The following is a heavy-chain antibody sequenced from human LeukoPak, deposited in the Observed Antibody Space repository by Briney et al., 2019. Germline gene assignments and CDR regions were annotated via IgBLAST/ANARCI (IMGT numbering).Heavy chain of an antibody. CDR2: ITSSSTYT. J-gene: IGHJ6*03. D-gene: IGHD1-26*01. V-gene: IGHV3-21*01. Sequence: GGSLRLSCAASGFTFSSYGMSWVRQAPGKGLEWVSSITSSSTYTFYADSVKGRFTISRDNARNSLYLQMNSLRAEDTAVYYCARDPYSGTYGDTYYYYMDVWGKGTTVTISS. CDR3: ARDPYSGTYGDTYYYYMDV. CDR1: GFTFSSYG.